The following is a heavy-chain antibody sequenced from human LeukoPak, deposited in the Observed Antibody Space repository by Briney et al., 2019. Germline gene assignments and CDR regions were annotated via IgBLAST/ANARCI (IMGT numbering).Heavy chain of an antibody. CDR3: ARTSITTIFGVVMINWFDP. CDR1: GGSISSGSYY. CDR2: IYTSGST. Sequence: SQTLSLTCTVSGGSISSGSYYWSWIRQPAGKGLEWIGRIYTSGSTNYNPSLKSRVTISVDTSKNQFSLKLSSVTAADTAVYYCARTSITTIFGVVMINWFDPWGQGTLVTVSS. J-gene: IGHJ5*02. V-gene: IGHV4-61*02. D-gene: IGHD3-3*01.